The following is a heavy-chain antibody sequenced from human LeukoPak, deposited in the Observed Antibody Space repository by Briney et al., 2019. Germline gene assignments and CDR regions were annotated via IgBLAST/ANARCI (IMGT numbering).Heavy chain of an antibody. Sequence: GGSLRLSCAASGFASSTYEMNWVRQAPGKGLEWVSYISSSGSTLFYADSVKGRFTISRDNAKNSLYLQMNSLRAEDTAVYYCARHLYGGDYWGQGNLVTVSS. CDR3: ARHLYGGDY. CDR2: ISSSGSTL. V-gene: IGHV3-48*03. D-gene: IGHD4-17*01. J-gene: IGHJ4*02. CDR1: GFASSTYE.